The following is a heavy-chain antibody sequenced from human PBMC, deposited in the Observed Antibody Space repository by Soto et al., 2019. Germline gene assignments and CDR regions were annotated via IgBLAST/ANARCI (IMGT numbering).Heavy chain of an antibody. CDR2: INAGNGNT. Sequence: SVKVSCKASGYTFTSYSMHWVRQAPGQRLERMGWINAGNGNTKYSQKFQGRVTITRDTSASTAYMELRSLRSEDTAVYYCASAYYYDSSGYYIYYGMDVWGQGSTVTVSS. CDR3: ASAYYYDSSGYYIYYGMDV. D-gene: IGHD3-22*01. V-gene: IGHV1-3*01. CDR1: GYTFTSYS. J-gene: IGHJ6*02.